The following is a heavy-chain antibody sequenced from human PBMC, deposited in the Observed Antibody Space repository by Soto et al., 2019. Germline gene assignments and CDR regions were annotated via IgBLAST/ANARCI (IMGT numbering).Heavy chain of an antibody. Sequence: QVQLVQSGAEVKKPGSSVKVSCKASGGTFSSYTISWVRQAPGQGLEWMGRIIPILGIANYAQKFQGRVTITADKSTSTAYMELSSLRSEDTAVYYCGRSVVVTKGYFDYWGQGTLVTVSS. D-gene: IGHD3-22*01. V-gene: IGHV1-69*02. CDR1: GGTFSSYT. CDR3: GRSVVVTKGYFDY. J-gene: IGHJ4*02. CDR2: IIPILGIA.